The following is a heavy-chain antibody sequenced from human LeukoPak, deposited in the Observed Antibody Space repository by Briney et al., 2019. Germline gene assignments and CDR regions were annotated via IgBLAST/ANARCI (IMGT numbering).Heavy chain of an antibody. Sequence: GGSLRLSCAASGFTFSSYSMNWVRQAPGKGLEWVSSISSSSSYIYYADSVKGRFTISRDNAKNSLYLQMNSLRAEDTAVYYCARDSWEYYDYVWGSYRPDYWGQGTLVTVSS. CDR1: GFTFSSYS. CDR3: ARDSWEYYDYVWGSYRPDY. V-gene: IGHV3-21*01. J-gene: IGHJ4*02. CDR2: ISSSSSYI. D-gene: IGHD3-16*02.